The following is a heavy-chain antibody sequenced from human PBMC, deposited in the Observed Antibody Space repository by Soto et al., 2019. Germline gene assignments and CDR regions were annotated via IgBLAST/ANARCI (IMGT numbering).Heavy chain of an antibody. D-gene: IGHD2-2*01. CDR3: ARGLAYCGSTSCLRYYFDY. CDR1: GFSISNDFY. V-gene: IGHV4-38-2*01. J-gene: IGHJ4*02. CDR2: IYHSGNT. Sequence: SETLSLTCAVSGFSISNDFYWGWIRQPPGKGLEWIGSIYHSGNTHYNPSLKSRVTISADTSKKQFFLDLSSVTAADTAIYYCARGLAYCGSTSCLRYYFDYWGQGKPVTVYS.